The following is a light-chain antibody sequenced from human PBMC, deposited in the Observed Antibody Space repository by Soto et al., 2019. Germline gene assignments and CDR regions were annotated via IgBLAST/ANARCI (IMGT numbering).Light chain of an antibody. J-gene: IGKJ1*01. CDR1: QSVSSSY. V-gene: IGKV3-20*01. Sequence: EIVLTQSPGTLSLSPGERATLSCRASQSVSSSYLAWYQQKPGQAPRLLIYGASSRATGIPDRFSGSGSGTDFTLTISRLEPEDFAVYYCRQYGSSPWTFGQGTEVEIK. CDR3: RQYGSSPWT. CDR2: GAS.